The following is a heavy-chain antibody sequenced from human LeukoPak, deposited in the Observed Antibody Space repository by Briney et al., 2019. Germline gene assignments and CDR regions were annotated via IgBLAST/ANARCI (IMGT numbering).Heavy chain of an antibody. CDR1: GGSFSGYY. CDR2: INHSGST. D-gene: IGHD3-9*01. J-gene: IGHJ4*02. CDR3: ARGPQISRYFDWLPRLDY. Sequence: QASETLSLTCAVYGGSFSGYYWSWIRQPPGKGLEWIGEINHSGSTNYNPSPKSRVTISVDTSKNQFSLKLSSVTAADTAVYYCARGPQISRYFDWLPRLDYWGQGTLVTVSS. V-gene: IGHV4-34*01.